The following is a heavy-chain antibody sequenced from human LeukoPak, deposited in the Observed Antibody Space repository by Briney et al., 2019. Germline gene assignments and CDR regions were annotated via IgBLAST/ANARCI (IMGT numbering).Heavy chain of an antibody. D-gene: IGHD5-12*01. Sequence: ASVKVSCKAPGYTFTSYGISWVRQAPGQGLEWMGWISAYNGNTNYAQKLQGRVTMTTDTSTSTAYMELRSLRSDDTAVYYCARGDGYSGDDYQGKQFDYWGQGTLVTVSS. CDR1: GYTFTSYG. CDR2: ISAYNGNT. V-gene: IGHV1-18*04. CDR3: ARGDGYSGDDYQGKQFDY. J-gene: IGHJ4*02.